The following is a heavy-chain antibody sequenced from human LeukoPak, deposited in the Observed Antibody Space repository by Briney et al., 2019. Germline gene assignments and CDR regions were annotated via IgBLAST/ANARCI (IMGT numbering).Heavy chain of an antibody. Sequence: SETLSLTCTVSGGSISSSGYYWGWIRQPPGKGLEWIGSIYYSGNTYYNPSLKSRVTISVDTSKNQFSLKLSSVTAADTAVYFCARRFRGGTTVTNWYFDLWGRGTLVTVSS. CDR1: GGSISSSGYY. J-gene: IGHJ2*01. D-gene: IGHD4-17*01. CDR2: IYYSGNT. V-gene: IGHV4-39*01. CDR3: ARRFRGGTTVTNWYFDL.